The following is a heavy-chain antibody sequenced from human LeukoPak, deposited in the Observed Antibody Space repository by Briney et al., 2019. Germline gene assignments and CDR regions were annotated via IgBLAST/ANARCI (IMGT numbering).Heavy chain of an antibody. D-gene: IGHD6-19*01. J-gene: IGHJ5*02. Sequence: SETPSLTCTVSGDSIRSFYWSWIRQPAGEGLEWIGRIYTSGSTNYNPSLKSRVTMSVDTSKNQFSLKLSSVTAADTAVYYCARGRYSSGWFKEKTWFDPWGQGALVTVSS. CDR1: GDSIRSFY. V-gene: IGHV4-4*07. CDR2: IYTSGST. CDR3: ARGRYSSGWFKEKTWFDP.